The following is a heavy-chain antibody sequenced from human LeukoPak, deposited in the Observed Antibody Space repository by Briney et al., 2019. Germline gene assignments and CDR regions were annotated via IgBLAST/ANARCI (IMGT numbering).Heavy chain of an antibody. D-gene: IGHD3-22*01. V-gene: IGHV1-69*04. J-gene: IGHJ3*02. Sequence: ASVKVSCKASGGTFSNYAISWVRQAPGQGLEWMGRIIPLLDVATYAHNFQGRVTIIADKSTTTAYMELYSLRSDDTAVYFCARESSDESIGYNSFDIWGQGTVVTVSS. CDR3: ARESSDESIGYNSFDI. CDR2: IIPLLDVA. CDR1: GGTFSNYA.